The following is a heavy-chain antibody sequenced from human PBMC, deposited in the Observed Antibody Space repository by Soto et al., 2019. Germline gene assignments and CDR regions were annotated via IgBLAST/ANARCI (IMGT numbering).Heavy chain of an antibody. V-gene: IGHV4-39*01. Sequence: PSETLSLTXTVSGGSISSSSYYWGWIRQPPGKGLEWIGSIYYSGSTYYNPSLKSRVTISVDTSKNQFSLKLSSVTAADTAVYYCARQPLSPYYFDYWGQGTLVTVS. J-gene: IGHJ4*02. CDR3: ARQPLSPYYFDY. D-gene: IGHD3-16*02. CDR1: GGSISSSSYY. CDR2: IYYSGST.